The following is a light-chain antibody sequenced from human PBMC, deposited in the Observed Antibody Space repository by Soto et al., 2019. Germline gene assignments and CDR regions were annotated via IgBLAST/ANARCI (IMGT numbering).Light chain of an antibody. CDR2: EVT. CDR1: SSDVGGYNF. V-gene: IGLV2-8*01. CDR3: SSYGGSNNFWV. Sequence: QSALTQPPSASGSPGQSVTISCTGTSSDVGGYNFVSWYRQYPGKAPKLIIYEVTKRPSGVPDRFAGSKSGNTASLTVSGLQAEDEGDYYCSSYGGSNNFWVFGGGTKVTVL. J-gene: IGLJ3*02.